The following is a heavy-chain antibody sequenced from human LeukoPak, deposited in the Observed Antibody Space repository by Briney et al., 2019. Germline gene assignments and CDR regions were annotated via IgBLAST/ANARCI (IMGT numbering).Heavy chain of an antibody. CDR3: AKLSGYPGAY. D-gene: IGHD3-22*01. J-gene: IGHJ4*02. CDR2: ITGGDGST. V-gene: IGHV3-23*01. Sequence: GGSLRLSCAASGFTFSSYAMSWVRQAPGKGLEWVSDITGGDGSTYYADSVKGRFTISRDNSKNTLYLQMNSLRAEDTAVYFCAKLSGYPGAYWGQGTLVTVSS. CDR1: GFTFSSYA.